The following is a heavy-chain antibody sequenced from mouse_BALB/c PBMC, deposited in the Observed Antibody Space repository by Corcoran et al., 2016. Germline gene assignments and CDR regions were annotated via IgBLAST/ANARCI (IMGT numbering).Heavy chain of an antibody. J-gene: IGHJ1*01. CDR1: GFNFKDTY. CDR3: ARWDWYFDV. Sequence: EVQLQQSGAELVKPGASVKLSCTASGFNFKDTYMHWVKQRPEQGLAWIGRIDPANGNTKYDPKFQGKATITADTSSNTAYLQLSSLTAEDTAVYYCARWDWYFDVWGAGTTVTVSS. CDR2: IDPANGNT. V-gene: IGHV14-3*02.